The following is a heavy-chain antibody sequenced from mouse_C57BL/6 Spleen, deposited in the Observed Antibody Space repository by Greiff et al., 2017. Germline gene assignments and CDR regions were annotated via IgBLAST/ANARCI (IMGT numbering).Heavy chain of an antibody. CDR1: GYAFSSSW. V-gene: IGHV1-82*01. CDR3: ARATTVVEGYYAMDY. CDR2: IYPGDGDT. J-gene: IGHJ4*01. Sequence: LVESGPELVKPGASVKISCKASGYAFSSSWMNWVKQRPGKGLEWIGRIYPGDGDTNYNGKFKGKATLTADKSSSTAYMQLSSLTSEDSAVYFWARATTVVEGYYAMDYWGQGTSVTVSS. D-gene: IGHD1-1*01.